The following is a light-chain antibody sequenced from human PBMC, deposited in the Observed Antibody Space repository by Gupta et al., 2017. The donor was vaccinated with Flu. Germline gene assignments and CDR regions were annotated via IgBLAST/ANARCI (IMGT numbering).Light chain of an antibody. Sequence: QLVLTQSPSASASLGASVKLTCTLSSGHTTYAIAWHQQQPEKGPRYLMKLNSDGSHSKGDGIPDRFSGSSAGAERYLTISSRQAEDEADYYCQTGGTGSNWVFGGGTKLTVL. CDR1: SGHTTYA. CDR2: LNSDGSH. J-gene: IGLJ3*02. CDR3: QTGGTGSNWV. V-gene: IGLV4-69*01.